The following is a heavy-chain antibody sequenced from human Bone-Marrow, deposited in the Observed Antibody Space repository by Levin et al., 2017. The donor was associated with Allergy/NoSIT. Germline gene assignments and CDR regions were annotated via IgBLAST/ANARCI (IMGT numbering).Heavy chain of an antibody. Sequence: GGSLRLSCAASGFTFSSYAMSWVRQAPGKGLEWVSAISGSGGSTYYADSVKGRFTISRDNSKNTLYLQMNSLRAEDTAVYYCARDVVAAKGEPDYGVYYYYGMDVWGQGTTVTVSS. CDR2: ISGSGGST. CDR3: ARDVVAAKGEPDYGVYYYYGMDV. CDR1: GFTFSSYA. V-gene: IGHV3-23*01. D-gene: IGHD2-15*01. J-gene: IGHJ6*02.